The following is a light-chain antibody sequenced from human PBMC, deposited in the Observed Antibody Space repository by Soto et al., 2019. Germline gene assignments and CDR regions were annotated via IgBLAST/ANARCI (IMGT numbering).Light chain of an antibody. V-gene: IGLV2-8*01. Sequence: QPVLSQPPSASGSPGQSVTISCTGTSSDVGGYNYVSWYQQHPGKAPKLMIYEVSKRPSGVPDRFSGSKSGNTASLTVSGLQAEDDSDYYCSSYAGSNNVVFGGGTKLTVL. J-gene: IGLJ2*01. CDR2: EVS. CDR3: SSYAGSNNVV. CDR1: SSDVGGYNY.